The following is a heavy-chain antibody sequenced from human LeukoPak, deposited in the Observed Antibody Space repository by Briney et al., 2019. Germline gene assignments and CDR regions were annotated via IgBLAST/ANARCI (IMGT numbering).Heavy chain of an antibody. Sequence: ASVKVSCKASGYTFTSYAMHWVRQAPGQRLEWMGWINAGNGNTKYSQKFQGRVTITRDTSPSTAYMELSSLRSEDTAVYYCARAGPMVRGVISPRSLPDYWGQGTLVTVSS. J-gene: IGHJ4*02. CDR1: GYTFTSYA. CDR2: INAGNGNT. CDR3: ARAGPMVRGVISPRSLPDY. V-gene: IGHV1-3*01. D-gene: IGHD3-10*01.